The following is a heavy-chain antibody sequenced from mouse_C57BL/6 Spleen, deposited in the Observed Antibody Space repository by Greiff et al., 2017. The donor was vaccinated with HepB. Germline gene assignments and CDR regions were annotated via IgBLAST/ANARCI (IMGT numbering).Heavy chain of an antibody. J-gene: IGHJ4*01. CDR3: ARKLLGYYAMDY. V-gene: IGHV1-19*01. Sequence: EVHLVESGPVLVKPGASVKMSCKASGYTFTDYYMNWVKQSHGKSLEWIGVINPYNGGTSYNQKFKGKATLTVDKSSSTAYMELNSLTSEDSAVYYCARKLLGYYAMDYWGQGTSVTVSS. CDR2: INPYNGGT. CDR1: GYTFTDYY. D-gene: IGHD1-1*01.